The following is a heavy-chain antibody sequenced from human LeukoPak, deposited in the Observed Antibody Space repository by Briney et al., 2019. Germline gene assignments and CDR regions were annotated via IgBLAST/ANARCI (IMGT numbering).Heavy chain of an antibody. D-gene: IGHD5-12*01. Sequence: GGSLRLSCAASGFTFSSYWMHWVRQAPGKGLVWVSRINTDGSSTSYADSVKGRFTISRDNAKNTLYLQMNSLRAEDTAVYYCARARIDIVATAPASGVDYWGQGTLVTVSS. CDR1: GFTFSSYW. CDR2: INTDGSST. V-gene: IGHV3-74*01. CDR3: ARARIDIVATAPASGVDY. J-gene: IGHJ4*02.